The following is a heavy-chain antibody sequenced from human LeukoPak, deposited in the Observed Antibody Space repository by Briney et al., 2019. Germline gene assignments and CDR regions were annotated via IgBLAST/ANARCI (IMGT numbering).Heavy chain of an antibody. D-gene: IGHD3-22*01. J-gene: IGHJ5*02. CDR3: ARARNYYDSSGYYRFDP. Sequence: PSETLSLTCTVSGGSISSHYWSWIRQPAGKGLEWIGRIYTSGSTNYNPSLKSRVTMSVDTSKNQFSLKLSSVTAADTAVYYCARARNYYDSSGYYRFDPWGQGTLVTVSS. V-gene: IGHV4-4*07. CDR2: IYTSGST. CDR1: GGSISSHY.